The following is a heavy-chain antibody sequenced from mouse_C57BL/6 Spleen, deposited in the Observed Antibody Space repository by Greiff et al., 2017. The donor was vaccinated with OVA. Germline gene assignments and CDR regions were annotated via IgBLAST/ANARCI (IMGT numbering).Heavy chain of an antibody. CDR2: IWSGGST. J-gene: IGHJ4*01. Sequence: VKLQESGPGLVQPSQSLSITCTVSGFSLTSYGVHWVRQSPGKGLEWLGVIWSGGSTDYNAAFISRLSISKDNAKSQVFFKMNSLQADDTAIYYCARNWGNYDYAMDYWGQGTSVTVSS. V-gene: IGHV2-2*01. CDR3: ARNWGNYDYAMDY. D-gene: IGHD2-1*01. CDR1: GFSLTSYG.